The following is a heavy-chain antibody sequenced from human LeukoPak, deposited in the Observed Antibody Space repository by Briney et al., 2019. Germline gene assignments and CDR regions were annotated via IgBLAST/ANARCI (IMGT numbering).Heavy chain of an antibody. D-gene: IGHD3-9*01. CDR3: ARSPHILTGENFDY. J-gene: IGHJ4*02. CDR1: GYTFTGYY. Sequence: ASVKVSCKASGYTFTGYYMHWVRQAPGQGLEWMGWINLNCGGTNYAQKFQYRVTMTRDTSISTAYMELSRLRSADTAVYYCARSPHILTGENFDYWGQGALVTVSS. V-gene: IGHV1-2*02. CDR2: INLNCGGT.